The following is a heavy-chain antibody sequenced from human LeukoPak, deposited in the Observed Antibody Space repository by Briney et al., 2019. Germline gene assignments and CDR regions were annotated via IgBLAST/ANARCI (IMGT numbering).Heavy chain of an antibody. CDR3: ARRGGGYCTSTRCCCMDV. Sequence: ASAKVSCKASGYTFTNYGITWVRQAPGQGLEWMGWISAYNGDTNFAQKFQGRVTMTTDTSTSTAYMELRTLRSDDMAVYYCARRGGGYCTSTRCCCMDVWGKGTTVAVSS. D-gene: IGHD2-2*01. J-gene: IGHJ6*03. V-gene: IGHV1-18*03. CDR2: ISAYNGDT. CDR1: GYTFTNYG.